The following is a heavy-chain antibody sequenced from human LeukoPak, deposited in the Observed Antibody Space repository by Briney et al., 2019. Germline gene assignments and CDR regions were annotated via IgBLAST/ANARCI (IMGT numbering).Heavy chain of an antibody. CDR2: ISGSGGST. J-gene: IGHJ4*02. CDR3: ARYFIVATFFDY. V-gene: IGHV3-23*01. D-gene: IGHD5-12*01. Sequence: GGSLRLSCAASGFTFSSYAMSWVRQAPGKGLEWVSAISGSGGSTYYADSVKGRFTISRDNSKNTLYLQMNSLRAEDTAVYYCARYFIVATFFDYWGQGTLVTVSS. CDR1: GFTFSSYA.